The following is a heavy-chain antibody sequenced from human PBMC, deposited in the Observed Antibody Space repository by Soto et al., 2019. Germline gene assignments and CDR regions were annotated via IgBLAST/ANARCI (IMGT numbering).Heavy chain of an antibody. D-gene: IGHD1-26*01. Sequence: QVQLVESGGGVVQPGRSLRLSCAASGFTFSSYAMHWVRQAPGKGLEWVAVISYDGSNKYYAGSVKGRFTISRDNSKNTLYLQMNSLRAEDTAVYYCARDKNRWAYYYYGMDVWGQGTTVTVSS. J-gene: IGHJ6*02. V-gene: IGHV3-30-3*01. CDR2: ISYDGSNK. CDR3: ARDKNRWAYYYYGMDV. CDR1: GFTFSSYA.